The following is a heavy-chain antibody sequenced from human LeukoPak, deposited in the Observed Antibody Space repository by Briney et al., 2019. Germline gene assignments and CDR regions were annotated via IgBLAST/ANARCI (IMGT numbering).Heavy chain of an antibody. J-gene: IGHJ4*02. Sequence: GRSLRLSCAASGFTFSDYNMRWIRQAPGKGLEWVSSISRSGSTKYYADSVKGRFTISRDNAKNSLFLQMNSLRAEDTAVYYCAKVPGDGSGWYAFDYWGQGTLVTVSS. V-gene: IGHV3-11*01. D-gene: IGHD6-19*01. CDR2: ISRSGSTK. CDR3: AKVPGDGSGWYAFDY. CDR1: GFTFSDYN.